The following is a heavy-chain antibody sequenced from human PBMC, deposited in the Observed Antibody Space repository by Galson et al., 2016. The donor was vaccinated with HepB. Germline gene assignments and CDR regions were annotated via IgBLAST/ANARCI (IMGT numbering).Heavy chain of an antibody. Sequence: SLRLSCAASGFSFSSFAMSWVRQATGKGLEWVSGIGTAGDTYYPGSVKGRFTTSRENARNSLYLQMNSLRVGDTAVYYCARETSWSNGMDVWGQGTTATVSS. CDR1: GFSFSSFA. D-gene: IGHD2-2*01. V-gene: IGHV3-13*01. CDR2: IGTAGDT. CDR3: ARETSWSNGMDV. J-gene: IGHJ6*02.